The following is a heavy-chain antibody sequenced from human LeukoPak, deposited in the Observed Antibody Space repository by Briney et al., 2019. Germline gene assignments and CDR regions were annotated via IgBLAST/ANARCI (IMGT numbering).Heavy chain of an antibody. V-gene: IGHV3-74*01. Sequence: GGSLRLSSAASGFTFSSYWMHWVRQAPGKGLVWVSRLNSDGSTTSYADSVKGRFTISRDNAKNTLYVQMNSLRDEDTAVYYCARGYYGMDVWGQGTTVTVSS. CDR2: LNSDGSTT. J-gene: IGHJ6*02. CDR3: ARGYYGMDV. CDR1: GFTFSSYW.